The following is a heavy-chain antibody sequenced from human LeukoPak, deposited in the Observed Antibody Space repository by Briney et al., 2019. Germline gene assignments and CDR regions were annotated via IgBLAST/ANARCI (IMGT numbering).Heavy chain of an antibody. CDR2: ISPSGDTI. D-gene: IGHD3-16*02. J-gene: IGHJ4*02. CDR3: HVRLGELSLIT. V-gene: IGHV3-48*03. CDR1: GFTFRNYE. Sequence: GGSLRLSCAASGFTFRNYEMSWVRKAPGKGLEWVSYISPSGDTIYYGDSVKGRFTISRDNDKNSLFLQMNSLRAEDTAVYYCHVRLGELSLITWGQGTLVTVSS.